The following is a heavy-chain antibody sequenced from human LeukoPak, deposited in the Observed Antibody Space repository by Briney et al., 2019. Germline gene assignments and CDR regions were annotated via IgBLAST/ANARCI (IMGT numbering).Heavy chain of an antibody. CDR1: GFTFSDYY. J-gene: IGHJ6*03. V-gene: IGHV3-11*04. CDR3: ARAGELRYMDV. D-gene: IGHD3-16*01. CDR2: IKGIGPTT. Sequence: GGSLRLSCAASGFTFSDYYMTWIRQAPGKGLEWVSTIKGIGPTTYYADSLKGRFTISRDNAKNSLFLQMSSLRADDTAIYYCARAGELRYMDVWGKGTAVTVSS.